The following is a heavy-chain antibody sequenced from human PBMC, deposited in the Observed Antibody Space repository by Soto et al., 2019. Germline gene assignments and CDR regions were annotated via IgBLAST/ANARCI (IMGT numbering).Heavy chain of an antibody. J-gene: IGHJ6*02. D-gene: IGHD3-10*01. CDR2: IKEDGSEK. V-gene: IGHV3-7*03. CDR3: ARILFRGMDX. CDR1: GFSLSNYF. Sequence: PGGSLRLSFVGSGFSLSNYFMSWVRQAPGKGLEWVSNIKEDGSEKYYVESVEVRFTISGDNAKNSLYLKANRLRDEETAVYYCARILFRGMDXWGQVTTVTVS.